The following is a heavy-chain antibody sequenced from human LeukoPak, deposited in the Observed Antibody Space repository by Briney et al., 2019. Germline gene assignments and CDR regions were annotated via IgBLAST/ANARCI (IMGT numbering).Heavy chain of an antibody. CDR2: IKSDGSSA. V-gene: IGHV3-74*01. J-gene: IGHJ4*02. Sequence: GGSLRLSCAASGFTFSSYWKQWVRQAPGKGLVWVSRIKSDGSSASYADSVKGRFTISRDNAKNTLYLQMNSLRAEDTAVYYCARDLRTPSDTNIAIDYWGQGTLVTISS. CDR3: ARDLRTPSDTNIAIDY. CDR1: GFTFSSYW. D-gene: IGHD4-23*01.